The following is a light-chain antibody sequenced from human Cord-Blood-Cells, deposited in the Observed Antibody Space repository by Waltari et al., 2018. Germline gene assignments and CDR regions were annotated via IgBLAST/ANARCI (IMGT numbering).Light chain of an antibody. CDR1: QSISSY. CDR2: AAS. V-gene: IGKV1-39*01. CDR3: QQSYSTPYT. J-gene: IGKJ2*01. Sequence: DIQLTQSPSSPSASVRDRVTITCRASQSISSYLNWDQQKPGKAPKLLIYAASSLQSGVPSRFSGSGSGTDFTLTISSLQPEDFATYYCQQSYSTPYTFGQGTKLEIK.